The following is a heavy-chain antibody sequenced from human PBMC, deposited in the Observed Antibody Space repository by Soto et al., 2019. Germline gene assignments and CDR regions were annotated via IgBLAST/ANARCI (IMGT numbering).Heavy chain of an antibody. V-gene: IGHV5-51*01. J-gene: IGHJ3*02. CDR2: FYPGGSDT. CDR3: ARHQYPRWYSGYGERTDAFDI. D-gene: IGHD5-12*01. CDR1: GYSFTTYW. Sequence: GESLKISCKGSGYSFTTYWIGWVRQMPGKGLEWMGIFYPGGSDTRYSPSFQGQVTFSADKSISTAYLQWSSLKASDTAMYYCARHQYPRWYSGYGERTDAFDIWGLGTTVTVSS.